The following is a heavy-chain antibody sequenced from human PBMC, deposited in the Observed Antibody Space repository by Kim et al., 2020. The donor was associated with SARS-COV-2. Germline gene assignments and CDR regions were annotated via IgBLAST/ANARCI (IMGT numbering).Heavy chain of an antibody. V-gene: IGHV4-34*01. CDR1: GGSFSGYY. D-gene: IGHD5-18*01. J-gene: IGHJ4*02. Sequence: SETLSLTCAVYGGSFSGYYWSWIRQPPGKGLEWIGEINHSGSTNYNPSLKSRVTISVDTSKNQFSLKLSSVTAADTAVYYCARGPRGYSYGYGDYWGQGT. CDR2: INHSGST. CDR3: ARGPRGYSYGYGDY.